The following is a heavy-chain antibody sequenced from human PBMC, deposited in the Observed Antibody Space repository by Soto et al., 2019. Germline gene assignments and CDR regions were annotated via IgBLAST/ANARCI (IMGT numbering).Heavy chain of an antibody. CDR2: IIPIFGTA. V-gene: IGHV1-69*06. J-gene: IGHJ6*02. CDR1: GGTFSSYA. CDR3: ARDKSGAKDIVVVPAATRYYYYGMDV. D-gene: IGHD2-2*01. Sequence: ASVKVSCKASGGTFSSYAISWVRQAPGQGLEWMGGIIPIFGTANYAQKFQGRVTITADKSTSTAYMELSSLRSEDTAVYYCARDKSGAKDIVVVPAATRYYYYGMDVWGQGTTVTVSS.